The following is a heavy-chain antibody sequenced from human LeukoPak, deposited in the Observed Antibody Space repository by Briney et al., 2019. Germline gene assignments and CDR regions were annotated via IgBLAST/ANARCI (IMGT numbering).Heavy chain of an antibody. V-gene: IGHV1-2*02. Sequence: ASVTVSCKASGYTFTGYYMHWVRQAPGQGLEWMGWINPNSGGTNYAQKFQGRVTMTRDTSISTAYMELSRLRSDDTAVYYCARVGPTGSSGWVGKKINWFDPWGQGTLVTVSS. J-gene: IGHJ5*02. CDR2: INPNSGGT. D-gene: IGHD6-19*01. CDR1: GYTFTGYY. CDR3: ARVGPTGSSGWVGKKINWFDP.